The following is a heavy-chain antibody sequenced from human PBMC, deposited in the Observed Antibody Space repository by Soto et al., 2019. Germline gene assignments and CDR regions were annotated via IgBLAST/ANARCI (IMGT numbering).Heavy chain of an antibody. CDR3: AKDYLGSSKAFDI. CDR1: GFTFSNYG. D-gene: IGHD2-2*01. V-gene: IGHV3-30*18. CDR2: ISDDGTNK. Sequence: GGSLRLSCAVYGFTFSNYGMHWVRQAPGKGLEWVALISDDGTNKHFVDSVKGRFTISRDNSRNMLYLQMSRLRPEDTAVYHCAKDYLGSSKAFDIWGQGTMVTVSS. J-gene: IGHJ3*02.